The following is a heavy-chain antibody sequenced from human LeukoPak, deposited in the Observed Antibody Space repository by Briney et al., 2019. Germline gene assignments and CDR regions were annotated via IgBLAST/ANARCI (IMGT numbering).Heavy chain of an antibody. CDR3: AKDCPWCGLDV. CDR1: GFPFSSYK. J-gene: IGHJ6*02. Sequence: GGSLRLSCAAAGFPFSSYKMNWVRRAPGKELEWVSVISETDGSTFYADSVKGRFTISRDNSENILYLQMNSLRVEDTAIYYCAKDCPWCGLDVWGQGTTVTVSS. CDR2: ISETDGST. V-gene: IGHV3-23*01. D-gene: IGHD2-15*01.